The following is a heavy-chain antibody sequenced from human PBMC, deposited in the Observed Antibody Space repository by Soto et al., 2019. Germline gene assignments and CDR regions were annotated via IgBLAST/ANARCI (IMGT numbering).Heavy chain of an antibody. J-gene: IGHJ4*02. CDR2: ISGSGGST. Sequence: EVQLLESGGGLVQPGGSLRLSCAASGFTFSSYAMSWVRQAPGKGLEWVSAISGSGGSTYYADSVKGRFTISRDNSKNTLYLQMNSLRAEDTAVYYCAKDYSLPYCSGGSCYGLVYWGQGTLVTVSS. CDR3: AKDYSLPYCSGGSCYGLVY. CDR1: GFTFSSYA. D-gene: IGHD2-15*01. V-gene: IGHV3-23*01.